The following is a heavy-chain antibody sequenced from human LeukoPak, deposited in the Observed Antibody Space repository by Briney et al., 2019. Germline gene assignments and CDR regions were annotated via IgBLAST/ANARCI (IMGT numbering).Heavy chain of an antibody. CDR1: GFTFSSYA. Sequence: PGGSLRLSCAASGFTFSSYAMHWVRQAPGKGLEWVAVISYDGSNKYYADSVKGRFTISRDNSKNTLYLQMNSLRAEDTAVYYCAREGGGYCSSTSCPIDYWGQGTLVTVSS. V-gene: IGHV3-30-3*01. CDR3: AREGGGYCSSTSCPIDY. D-gene: IGHD2-2*01. J-gene: IGHJ4*02. CDR2: ISYDGSNK.